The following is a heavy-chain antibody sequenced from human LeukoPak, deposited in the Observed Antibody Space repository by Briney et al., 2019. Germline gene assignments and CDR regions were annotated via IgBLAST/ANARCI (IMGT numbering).Heavy chain of an antibody. CDR2: INHSGST. D-gene: IGHD5-24*01. J-gene: IGHJ4*02. Sequence: SETLSLTCAVYGGSFSGYYWSWIRQPPGKGLEWIGEINHSGSTNYNPSLKSRVTISVDTSKNQLSLKLSSVTAADTAVYYCARGSSTKMATIRLDYWGQGTLVTVSS. V-gene: IGHV4-34*01. CDR3: ARGSSTKMATIRLDY. CDR1: GGSFSGYY.